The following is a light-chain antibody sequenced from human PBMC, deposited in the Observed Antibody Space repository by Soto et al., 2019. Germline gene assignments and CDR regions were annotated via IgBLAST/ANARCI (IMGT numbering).Light chain of an antibody. CDR3: QQYCSSPRT. Sequence: EIVLTQSPGTLSLSPGERATLSCRASQSVRDRYLAWYQQKPGQAPSLLIYDTSTRATGVPDRFSGSGSGTDVAITISRVEEEDFAIYYCQQYCSSPRTFGQGTKVEI. CDR1: QSVRDRY. CDR2: DTS. J-gene: IGKJ1*01. V-gene: IGKV3-20*01.